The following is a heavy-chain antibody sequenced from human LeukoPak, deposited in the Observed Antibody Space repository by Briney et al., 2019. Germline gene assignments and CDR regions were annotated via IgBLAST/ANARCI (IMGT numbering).Heavy chain of an antibody. CDR3: ARDSGSYSDY. CDR2: INSDGSST. J-gene: IGHJ4*02. D-gene: IGHD1-26*01. Sequence: GGSLRLSCAVSGFPLSDAWMHWVRQAPGKGLVWVSRINSDGSSTSYADSVKGRFTISRDNAKNTLYLQMNSLRAEDTAVYYCARDSGSYSDYWGQGTLVTVSS. CDR1: GFPLSDAW. V-gene: IGHV3-74*01.